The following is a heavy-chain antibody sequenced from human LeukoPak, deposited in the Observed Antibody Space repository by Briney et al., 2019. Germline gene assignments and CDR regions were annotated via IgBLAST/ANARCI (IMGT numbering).Heavy chain of an antibody. CDR2: INHSGST. CDR3: ARVTGYYYDSSGYLPTLERYYFDY. J-gene: IGHJ4*02. D-gene: IGHD3-22*01. V-gene: IGHV4-34*01. CDR1: GGSFSGYY. Sequence: SETLSLTCAVHGGSFSGYYWSWIRQPPGKGLEWIGEINHSGSTNYNPSLKSRVTISVDTSKNQFSLKLSSVTAADTAVYYCARVTGYYYDSSGYLPTLERYYFDYWGQGTLVTVSS.